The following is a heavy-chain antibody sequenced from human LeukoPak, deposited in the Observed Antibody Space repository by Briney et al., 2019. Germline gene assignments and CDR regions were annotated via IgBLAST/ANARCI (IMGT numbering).Heavy chain of an antibody. CDR1: EFTFSSYA. J-gene: IGHJ4*02. V-gene: IGHV3-23*01. CDR2: ITDSGGST. Sequence: GGSLRLSCAASEFTFSSYAMTWVRQAPGKGREWVSGITDSGGSTYYADSVKGRFTISRDNSKNTVELQMNSLRAEDTAVYYCAKSRYDFWSGYYKAPYSFDYWGQGTLVTVSS. D-gene: IGHD3-3*01. CDR3: AKSRYDFWSGYYKAPYSFDY.